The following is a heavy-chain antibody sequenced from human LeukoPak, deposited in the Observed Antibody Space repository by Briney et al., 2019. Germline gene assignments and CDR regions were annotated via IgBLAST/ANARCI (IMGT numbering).Heavy chain of an antibody. D-gene: IGHD1-26*01. V-gene: IGHV3-30*03. CDR1: GFTFSSYG. J-gene: IGHJ4*02. CDR2: ISYDGSNK. Sequence: PGGSLRLSCAASGFTFSSYGMHWVRQAPGKGLEWVAVISYDGSNKYYADSVKGRFTISRDNAKNSLDLQMNSLRADDTAVYYCARYYGSYPSFDYWGQGTLVTVSS. CDR3: ARYYGSYPSFDY.